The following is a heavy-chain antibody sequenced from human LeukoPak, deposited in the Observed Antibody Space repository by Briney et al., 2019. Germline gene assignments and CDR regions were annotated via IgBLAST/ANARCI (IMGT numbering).Heavy chain of an antibody. CDR3: AKASFYGGNSDYFDY. V-gene: IGHV3-23*01. CDR2: ISGSGGST. Sequence: GGSLRLSCAASGFTLSSYAMSWVRQTPGKGLEWVSAISGSGGSTYYADSVKGRFTISRDNSKNTLYLQMNSLRAEDTAVYYCAKASFYGGNSDYFDYWGQGTLVTVSS. D-gene: IGHD4-23*01. CDR1: GFTLSSYA. J-gene: IGHJ4*02.